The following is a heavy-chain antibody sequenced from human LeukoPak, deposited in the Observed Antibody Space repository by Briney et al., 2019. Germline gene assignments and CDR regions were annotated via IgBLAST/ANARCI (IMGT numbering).Heavy chain of an antibody. V-gene: IGHV3-66*01. CDR3: ASFLY. J-gene: IGHJ4*02. CDR2: IYSGGST. D-gene: IGHD2/OR15-2a*01. CDR1: GFTVKNNY. Sequence: GGSLRLSCAASGFTVKNNYIYWVRQAPGKGLEWVSVIYSGGSTYYTDSVKGRFTISRDNSKNTVSLQMNSLRAEDTAVYYCASFLYWGQGTLVTVSS.